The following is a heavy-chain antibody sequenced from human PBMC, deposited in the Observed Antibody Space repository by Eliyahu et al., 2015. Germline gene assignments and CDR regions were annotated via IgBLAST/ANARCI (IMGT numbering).Heavy chain of an antibody. J-gene: IGHJ6*02. V-gene: IGHV3-48*03. CDR2: ISSSGSTI. Sequence: EVQLXESGGGLVQPGGSLRLXCAASGFTXXSYEMNWVRQAPGKGLEWVSYISSSGSTIYYADSVKGRFTISRDNAKNSLYLQMNSLRAEDTAVYYCARALKYYYYYGMDVWGQGTTVTVSS. CDR3: ARALKYYYYYGMDV. D-gene: IGHD2-8*01. CDR1: GFTXXSYE.